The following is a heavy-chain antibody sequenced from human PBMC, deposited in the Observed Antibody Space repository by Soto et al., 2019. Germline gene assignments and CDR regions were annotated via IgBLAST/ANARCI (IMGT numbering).Heavy chain of an antibody. D-gene: IGHD1-26*01. Sequence: PVGSLRLSCASSVFTFSSYAMSCVRQAPGKGLEWVSAISGSGGSTYYADSVKGRFTISRDNSKNTLYLQMNSLRAEDTAVYYCAKDRYSGSPEHWGQGTLVIVSS. J-gene: IGHJ4*02. CDR3: AKDRYSGSPEH. CDR1: VFTFSSYA. V-gene: IGHV3-23*01. CDR2: ISGSGGST.